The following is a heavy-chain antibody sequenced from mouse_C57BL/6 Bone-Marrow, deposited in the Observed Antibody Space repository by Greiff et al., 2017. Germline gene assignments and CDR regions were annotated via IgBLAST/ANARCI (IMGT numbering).Heavy chain of an antibody. V-gene: IGHV2-2*01. CDR3: ARNSDYDPYWYFDV. Sequence: VQLQQSGPGLVQPSQSLSITCTVSGFSLTGYGVHWVRQSPGKGLEWLGVIWSGGSTDYNAAFISRLSISKDNSKSQVFFKMNSLQADDTAIYYCARNSDYDPYWYFDVWGTGTTVTVSS. D-gene: IGHD2-4*01. CDR1: GFSLTGYG. J-gene: IGHJ1*03. CDR2: IWSGGST.